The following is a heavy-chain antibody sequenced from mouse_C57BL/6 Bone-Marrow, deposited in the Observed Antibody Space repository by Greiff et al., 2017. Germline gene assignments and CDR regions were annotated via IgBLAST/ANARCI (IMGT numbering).Heavy chain of an antibody. Sequence: EVKLVESGGGLVQPGGSLSLSCAASGFTFTDYYMSWVRQPPGKALEWLGFIRNKANGYTTEYSASVKGRFTISRDNSKSILYLQMNALRAEDSATYYCARYSMVRHFDYWGQGTTLTVSS. CDR3: ARYSMVRHFDY. CDR1: GFTFTDYY. CDR2: IRNKANGYTT. D-gene: IGHD2-2*01. J-gene: IGHJ2*01. V-gene: IGHV7-3*01.